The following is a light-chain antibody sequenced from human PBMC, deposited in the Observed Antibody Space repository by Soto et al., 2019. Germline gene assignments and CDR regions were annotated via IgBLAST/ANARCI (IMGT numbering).Light chain of an antibody. CDR3: QQYGSSQYT. Sequence: EIVLTQSPGTLSLSLGERATLSCRASQSVSSSYLAWYQEKPGQAPRLLIYGASSRAIGIPDRFSGSGSGTDFTLTISRLEPEDFAVYYCQQYGSSQYTFGQGTKLEIK. CDR1: QSVSSSY. CDR2: GAS. J-gene: IGKJ2*01. V-gene: IGKV3-20*01.